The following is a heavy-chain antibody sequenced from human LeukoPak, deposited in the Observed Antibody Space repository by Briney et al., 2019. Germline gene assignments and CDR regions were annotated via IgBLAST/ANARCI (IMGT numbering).Heavy chain of an antibody. CDR2: ISGSGGST. CDR3: AKGDYSNYAYFDY. Sequence: PGGSLRLSCAASGFTFSSYAMSWVRQAPGKGLEWVSAISGSGGSTYYADSVKGRFTISGDNSKNTLYLQMNSLRAEDTAVYYCAKGDYSNYAYFDYWGQGTLVTVSS. V-gene: IGHV3-23*01. CDR1: GFTFSSYA. D-gene: IGHD4-11*01. J-gene: IGHJ4*02.